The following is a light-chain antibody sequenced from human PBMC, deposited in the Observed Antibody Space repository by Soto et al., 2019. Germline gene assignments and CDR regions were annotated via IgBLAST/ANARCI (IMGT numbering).Light chain of an antibody. Sequence: EIVMTQSPVTLSVSPGERATLSCRASQSVSSDLAWYHQKPGQAPRLLIHGASTRATGIPARFSGSGSGTEFTLTINSLQSEDFAVYYCQQYNNWPRTFGQGTKVDIK. CDR1: QSVSSD. V-gene: IGKV3-15*01. J-gene: IGKJ1*01. CDR2: GAS. CDR3: QQYNNWPRT.